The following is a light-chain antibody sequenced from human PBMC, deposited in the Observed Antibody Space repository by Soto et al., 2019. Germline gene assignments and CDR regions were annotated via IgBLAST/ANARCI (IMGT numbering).Light chain of an antibody. J-gene: IGKJ1*01. CDR1: QSISSW. Sequence: DIQMTQSPSTLSASVGDRVTITCRASQSISSWLAWYQQKPGKAPKLLIYDAFSLESGVPSRFSGSGSGTEFTLTISSLQPDDFATYYCQQYNTHPETFGQGTKVEIK. V-gene: IGKV1-5*01. CDR3: QQYNTHPET. CDR2: DAF.